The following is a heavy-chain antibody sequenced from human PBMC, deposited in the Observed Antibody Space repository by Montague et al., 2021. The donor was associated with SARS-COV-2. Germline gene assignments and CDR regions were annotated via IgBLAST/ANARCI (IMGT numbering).Heavy chain of an antibody. Sequence: CAISGDSVSSKSAAWNWIRQSPSRGLEWLGRTYYRPQWYEDYAVSVKGRITIKPDTSKNQFSLHLESVSPDDTALYYCARGAYHDLYYYYHGMDVWGRGTTVSVSS. CDR1: GDSVSSKSAA. V-gene: IGHV6-1*01. J-gene: IGHJ6*02. D-gene: IGHD2-2*01. CDR3: ARGAYHDLYYYYHGMDV. CDR2: TYYRPQWYE.